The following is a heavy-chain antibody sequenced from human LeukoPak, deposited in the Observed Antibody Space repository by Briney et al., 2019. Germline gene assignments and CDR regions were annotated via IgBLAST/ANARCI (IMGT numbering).Heavy chain of an antibody. J-gene: IGHJ3*02. CDR3: ARGYCSSTSCPPQI. CDR1: GFTLSSYS. V-gene: IGHV3-21*01. D-gene: IGHD2-2*01. CDR2: ISSSSSYI. Sequence: GGSLRLSCAASGFTLSSYSMNWVRQAPGKGLEWVSSISSSSSYIYYADSVKGRFTISRDNAKNSLYLQMNSLRAEDTAVYYCARGYCSSTSCPPQIWGQGTMVTVSS.